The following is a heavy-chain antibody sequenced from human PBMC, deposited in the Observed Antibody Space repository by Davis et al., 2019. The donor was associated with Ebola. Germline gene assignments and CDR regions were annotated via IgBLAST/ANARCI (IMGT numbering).Heavy chain of an antibody. V-gene: IGHV1-18*01. D-gene: IGHD6-19*01. CDR1: GYTFTSYG. Sequence: ASVKVSCKASGYTFTSYGISWVRQAPGQGLEWMGWISAYNGNTNYAQKLQGRVTMTTDTSTSTAYMELRSLRSDDTAVYYCARDRYSSGWQGLYYYGMDVWGQGTTVTVSS. J-gene: IGHJ6*02. CDR3: ARDRYSSGWQGLYYYGMDV. CDR2: ISAYNGNT.